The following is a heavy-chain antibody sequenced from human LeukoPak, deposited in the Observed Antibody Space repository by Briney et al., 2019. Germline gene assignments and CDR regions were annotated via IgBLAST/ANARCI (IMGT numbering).Heavy chain of an antibody. CDR2: IKFDGSEI. V-gene: IGHV3-7*01. CDR1: GFILGDYW. Sequence: GGSLRLSCAASGFILGDYWMTWVRQAPGKGLECVGNIKFDGSEIYYRDSVRGRFTISRDNAKNSLYLQMNSLRVEDTGVYYCTRDLNHHSSGWRQGTLLT. J-gene: IGHJ4*02. CDR3: TRDLNHHSSG. D-gene: IGHD3-22*01.